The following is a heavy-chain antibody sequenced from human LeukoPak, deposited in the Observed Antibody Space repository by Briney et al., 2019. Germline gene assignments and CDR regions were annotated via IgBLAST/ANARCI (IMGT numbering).Heavy chain of an antibody. CDR1: GFTFISYW. CDR3: ATRPPPTFDY. J-gene: IGHJ4*02. V-gene: IGHV3-23*01. CDR2: ISGSGAST. Sequence: GGSLRLSCAASGFTFISYWMHWVRQVPGKGLEWVSGISGSGASTYYADSVKGRFSISRDNSKNTLYLQMNSLRAEDTAVYYCATRPPPTFDYWGQGTLVTVSS.